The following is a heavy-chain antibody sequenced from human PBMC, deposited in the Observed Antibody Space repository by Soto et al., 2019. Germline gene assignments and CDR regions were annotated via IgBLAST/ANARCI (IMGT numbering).Heavy chain of an antibody. CDR3: ARSLSSSSGYFDP. J-gene: IGHJ5*02. CDR2: IYKSGRT. Sequence: PSETLSLTCAVSGDSIGSGDYYWTWIRQSPGKGLEYIGYIYKSGRTYYNPSLKSRPVISLDTSKNQVFLRLTSLTAADTAMYFCARSLSSSSGYFDPWGQGTLVTVS. V-gene: IGHV4-30-4*01. D-gene: IGHD6-6*01. CDR1: GDSIGSGDYY.